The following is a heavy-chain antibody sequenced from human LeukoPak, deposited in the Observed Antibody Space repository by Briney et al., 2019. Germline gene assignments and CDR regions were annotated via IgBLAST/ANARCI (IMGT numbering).Heavy chain of an antibody. Sequence: TSETLSLTCAVYGGSFSGYYWSWIRQPPGKGLEWIGEINHSGSTNYNPSLKSRVTISVDTSKNRFSLKLSSVTAADTAVYYCARGFEEDAFDIWGQGTMVTVSS. V-gene: IGHV4-34*01. CDR1: GGSFSGYY. CDR2: INHSGST. J-gene: IGHJ3*02. CDR3: ARGFEEDAFDI.